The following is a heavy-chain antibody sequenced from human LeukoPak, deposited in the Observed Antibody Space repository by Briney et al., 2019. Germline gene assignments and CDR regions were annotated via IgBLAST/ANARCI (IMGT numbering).Heavy chain of an antibody. J-gene: IGHJ6*03. V-gene: IGHV4-61*02. CDR3: ARDQGTGSGRYYYYYMDV. CDR2: VYSTGST. D-gene: IGHD3-10*01. CDR1: GGSLSSGSYY. Sequence: PSQTLSLTCTVSGGSLSSGSYYWGWVRQPAGTGLEWIGRVYSTGSTNHNPSLKSRVTISVDTSKNQFSLKLSSVTAPDTAVYYCARDQGTGSGRYYYYYMDVWGKGTTVTISS.